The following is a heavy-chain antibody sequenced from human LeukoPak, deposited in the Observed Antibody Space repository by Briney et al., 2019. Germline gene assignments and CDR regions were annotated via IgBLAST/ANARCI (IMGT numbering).Heavy chain of an antibody. CDR3: AIDAFDI. J-gene: IGHJ3*02. Sequence: GGSLRLSCAASGFTVSNNYMGWVRQAPGKGLEWVSVIYSGSSTYYADSVKGRFTISRDNSKNTLYLQMNSLRDEDTAMYYCAIDAFDIWGQGTMVTISS. CDR1: GFTVSNNY. V-gene: IGHV3-53*01. CDR2: IYSGSST.